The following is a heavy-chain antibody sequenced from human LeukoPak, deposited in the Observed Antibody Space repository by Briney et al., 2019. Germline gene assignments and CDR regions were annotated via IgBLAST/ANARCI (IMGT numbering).Heavy chain of an antibody. CDR1: CGSISSGSFY. CDR3: ARHEYESSGYRCDYYFDC. Sequence: PSETLSLTCNVSCGSISSGSFYWGWLRRPPGKGLEWIGSVRHRGTTYYNPSLKSRLTMSVDTSKNQFSLRLRSVTAADTAVYYCARHEYESSGYRCDYYFDCWGQGTLVTVSS. J-gene: IGHJ4*02. V-gene: IGHV4-39*01. D-gene: IGHD3-22*01. CDR2: VRHRGTT.